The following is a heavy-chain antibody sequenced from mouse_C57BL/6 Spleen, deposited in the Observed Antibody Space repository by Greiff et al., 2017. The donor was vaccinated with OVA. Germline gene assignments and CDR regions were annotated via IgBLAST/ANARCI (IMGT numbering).Heavy chain of an antibody. D-gene: IGHD1-1*01. CDR3: AIYGSSYGFAY. CDR2: INPNNGGT. J-gene: IGHJ3*01. Sequence: VQLQQSGPELVKPGASVKISCKASGYTFTDYYMNWVKQSHGKSLEWIGDINPNNGGTSYNQKFKGKATLTVDKSSSTAYMELRSLTSEDSAVYYCAIYGSSYGFAYWGQGTLVTVSA. CDR1: GYTFTDYY. V-gene: IGHV1-26*01.